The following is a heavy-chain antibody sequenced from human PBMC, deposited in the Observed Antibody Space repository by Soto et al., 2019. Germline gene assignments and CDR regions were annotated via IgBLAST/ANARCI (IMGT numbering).Heavy chain of an antibody. J-gene: IGHJ3*02. CDR2: IHRDGTST. V-gene: IGHV3-74*01. D-gene: IGHD5-12*01. CDR1: GFTFSSYW. CDR3: ASPTLRSAFDI. Sequence: GGSLRLSCAASGFTFSSYWMHWVRQAPGKGLVWVSRIHRDGTSTSYADSVKGRFTISRDNAKNTLYLQVNSLRVEDTAVYYCASPTLRSAFDIWGQGTMVTVSS.